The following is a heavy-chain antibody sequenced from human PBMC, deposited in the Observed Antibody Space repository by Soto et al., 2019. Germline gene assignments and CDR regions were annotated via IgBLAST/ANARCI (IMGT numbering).Heavy chain of an antibody. D-gene: IGHD4-17*01. CDR3: ERGDGDSGRRLDP. CDR2: IYDGGST. V-gene: IGHV3-66*01. J-gene: IGHJ5*02. Sequence: EVQLVESGGGLVQPGGSLRLSCAASGFTVNTNYVSWVRQAPGKGLEWVSIIYDGGSTYYADSVKGRFTISRDNSKNTLYLQMNSLRAEDTAVYYCERGDGDSGRRLDPWGQGTLVTVSS. CDR1: GFTVNTNY.